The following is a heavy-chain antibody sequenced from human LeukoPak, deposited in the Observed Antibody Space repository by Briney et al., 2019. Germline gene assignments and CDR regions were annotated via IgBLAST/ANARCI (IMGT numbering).Heavy chain of an antibody. D-gene: IGHD1-7*01. CDR2: IYYSGST. CDR3: ARGTELAFDI. Sequence: SETLSLTCTVSSGSISSSSYYWGWIRQPPGKGLEWIGSIYYSGSTYYNPSLKSRVTISVDTSKNQFSLKLSSVTAADTAVYYCARGTELAFDIWGQGTMVTVSS. CDR1: SGSISSSSYY. V-gene: IGHV4-39*07. J-gene: IGHJ3*02.